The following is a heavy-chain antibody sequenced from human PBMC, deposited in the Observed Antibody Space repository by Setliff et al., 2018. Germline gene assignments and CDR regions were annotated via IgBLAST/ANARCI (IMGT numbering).Heavy chain of an antibody. CDR1: GYSFSNFW. Sequence: GESLKISCKGSGYSFSNFWIGWVRQMPGKGLERMGTIYPGNADTRYSPSFQGQVTISTDTSVNTAFLQWNNLKASDTAVYYCARRGERFFNWFDPWGQGTLVTVSS. V-gene: IGHV5-51*01. D-gene: IGHD2-21*01. CDR3: ARRGERFFNWFDP. J-gene: IGHJ5*02. CDR2: IYPGNADT.